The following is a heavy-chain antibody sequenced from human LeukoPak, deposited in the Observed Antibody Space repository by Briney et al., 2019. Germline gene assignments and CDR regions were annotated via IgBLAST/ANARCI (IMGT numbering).Heavy chain of an antibody. J-gene: IGHJ4*02. CDR3: ARLEVDRNLQFFDY. CDR2: IYYSGST. V-gene: IGHV4-59*08. Sequence: PSEILSFTCTVSGGSISRYYWSWIRQPPGKKLKWMGYIYYSGSTNYNPSLKSRVTISVDTSKNQFSLKLSSVTAADTAVYYCARLEVDRNLQFFDYWGQGTLVTVSS. D-gene: IGHD3-9*01. CDR1: GGSISRYY.